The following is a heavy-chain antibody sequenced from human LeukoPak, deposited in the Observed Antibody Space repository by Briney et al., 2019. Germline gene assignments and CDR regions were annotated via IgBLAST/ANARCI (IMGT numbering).Heavy chain of an antibody. CDR1: GFTFSGSA. J-gene: IGHJ3*02. D-gene: IGHD3-22*01. CDR3: TRLLPYYYDSSGYDDAFDI. CDR2: IRGKANSYAT. Sequence: GGSLRLSCAASGFTFSGSAMHWVRQASGKGLEWVGRIRGKANSYATVYAASVRGRFTISRDDSKNTAYLQMNSLKTEDTAVYYCTRLLPYYYDSSGYDDAFDIWSQGTMVTVSS. V-gene: IGHV3-73*01.